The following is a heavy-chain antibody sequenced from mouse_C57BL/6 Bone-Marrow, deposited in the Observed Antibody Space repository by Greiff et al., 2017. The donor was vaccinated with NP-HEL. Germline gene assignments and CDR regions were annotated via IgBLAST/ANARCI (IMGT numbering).Heavy chain of an antibody. CDR2: ISSGGSYT. CDR3: ARQVYYSNYGGYAMDY. Sequence: VQLQESGGDLVKPGGSLKLSCAASGFTFSSYGMSWVRQTPDKRLEWVATISSGGSYTYYLDSVKGRFTISRDNAKNTLYLQMSSLKSEDTAMYYCARQVYYSNYGGYAMDYWGQGTSVTVSS. CDR1: GFTFSSYG. V-gene: IGHV5-6*01. D-gene: IGHD2-5*01. J-gene: IGHJ4*01.